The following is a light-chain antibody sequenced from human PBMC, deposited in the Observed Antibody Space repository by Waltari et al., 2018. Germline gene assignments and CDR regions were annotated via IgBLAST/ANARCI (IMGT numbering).Light chain of an antibody. CDR1: GSNIGAGSD. V-gene: IGLV1-40*01. Sequence: QSVLTQPPSVSGAPGQRVTISCTGSGSNIGAGSDVPWYQQLPRAAPKLLSYGGSTRPLGVPDRLFLSPSGTSAVLAITGLQAEDEADYYCQSYDTSLSVVFGGGTKLTVL. CDR3: QSYDTSLSVV. CDR2: GGS. J-gene: IGLJ3*02.